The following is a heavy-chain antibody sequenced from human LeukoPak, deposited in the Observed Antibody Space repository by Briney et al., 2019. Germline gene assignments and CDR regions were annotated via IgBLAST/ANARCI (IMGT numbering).Heavy chain of an antibody. CDR1: GGTFSSYA. CDR2: IIPIFGTA. D-gene: IGHD2-2*01. J-gene: IGHJ3*02. V-gene: IGHV1-69*01. CDR3: ASYGLVVVPAAISDAFDI. Sequence: SVKVSCKASGGTFSSYAISWVRQAPGQGLEWMGGIIPIFGTANYAQKFQGRVTITADESTSTAYIELSSLRSEDTAVYYCASYGLVVVPAAISDAFDIWGQGTMVTVSS.